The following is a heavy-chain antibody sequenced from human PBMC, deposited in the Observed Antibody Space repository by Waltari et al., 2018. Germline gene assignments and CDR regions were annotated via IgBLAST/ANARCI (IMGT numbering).Heavy chain of an antibody. Sequence: EVQLVESGGGLVQPGGSLRLSCAASGFTFSSYWMCWVRQAPGKGLEWVANIKQDGSEKYYVDSVKGRFTISRDNAKNSLYLQMNSLRAEDTAVYYCARGDYGYVGAFDIWGQGTMVTVSS. D-gene: IGHD5-18*01. CDR3: ARGDYGYVGAFDI. V-gene: IGHV3-7*01. CDR2: IKQDGSEK. J-gene: IGHJ3*02. CDR1: GFTFSSYW.